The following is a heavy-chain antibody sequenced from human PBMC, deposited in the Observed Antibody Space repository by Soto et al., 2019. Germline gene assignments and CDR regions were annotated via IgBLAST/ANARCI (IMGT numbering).Heavy chain of an antibody. V-gene: IGHV3-9*01. CDR1: GFTFDDYA. CDR3: AIEKSISGYDIFYY. J-gene: IGHJ4*02. CDR2: ISWNSGSI. Sequence: GGSLRLSCAASGFTFDDYAMHWVRQAPGKGLEWVSGISWNSGSIGYADSVKGRFTISRDNAKNSLYLQMNSLRAEDTALYYCAIEKSISGYDIFYYWGQGTLVTVSS. D-gene: IGHD5-12*01.